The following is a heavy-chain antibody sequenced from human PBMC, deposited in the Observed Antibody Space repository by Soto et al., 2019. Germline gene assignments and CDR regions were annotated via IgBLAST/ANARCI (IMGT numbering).Heavy chain of an antibody. J-gene: IGHJ5*02. CDR2: IYWNDDK. D-gene: IGHD6-19*01. CDR3: AKSGSSGWYCLFDP. Sequence: SGPTLVNPTQTLTLTCIFSGFSLRTSGVGVGWMRQPPGKALEWLGFIYWNDDKRYSPSLKSRLTITQDTSKNQVVLTMTNMDPVDTATYYCAKSGSSGWYCLFDPWGQGTLVTVSS. V-gene: IGHV2-5*01. CDR1: GFSLRTSGVG.